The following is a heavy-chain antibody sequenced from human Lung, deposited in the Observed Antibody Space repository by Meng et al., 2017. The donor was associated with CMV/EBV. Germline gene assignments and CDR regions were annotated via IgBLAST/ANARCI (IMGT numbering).Heavy chain of an antibody. CDR3: AKEYDFWSGSDHYYYYYGMDV. V-gene: IGHV3-23*03. D-gene: IGHD3-3*01. J-gene: IGHJ6*02. CDR2: IYSGGSST. CDR1: GGXISSSSYY. Sequence: GGSXRLXCTVSGGXISSSSYYWGWIRQPPGKGLEWVSVIYSGGSSTYYADSVKGRFTISRDNSKNTLYLQMNSLRAEDTAVYYCAKEYDFWSGSDHYYYYYGMDVXGQGXTVTVSS.